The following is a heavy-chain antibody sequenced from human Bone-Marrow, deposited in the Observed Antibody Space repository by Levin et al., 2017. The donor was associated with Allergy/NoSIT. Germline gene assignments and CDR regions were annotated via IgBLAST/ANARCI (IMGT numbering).Heavy chain of an antibody. CDR1: GFIFNNYW. V-gene: IGHV3-7*01. D-gene: IGHD3-22*01. J-gene: IGHJ4*02. CDR2: IKQDGSEK. Sequence: PGGSLRLSCAASGFIFNNYWMSWVRQAPGKGLEWVANIKQDGSEKYYVDSVSGRFTISRDNAKNSLFLQMNSLRAEDTAVYYCARGSGYYDTMDYWGQGTPVTVSS. CDR3: ARGSGYYDTMDY.